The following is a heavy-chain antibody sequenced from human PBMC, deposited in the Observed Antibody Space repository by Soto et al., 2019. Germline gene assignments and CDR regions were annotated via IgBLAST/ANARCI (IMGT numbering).Heavy chain of an antibody. J-gene: IGHJ6*02. CDR1: GFTFSSYW. D-gene: IGHD2-15*01. CDR3: ARGVAGYYAMDV. CDR2: INSDGSTT. V-gene: IGHV3-74*01. Sequence: EVQLVESGGGLVQPGGSLRLSCAASGFTFSSYWIHWVRQAPGKGLVWVSRINSDGSTTNYADSAKGRFTISRDNAKTTRYLQVDSLRAEDTAVYYCARGVAGYYAMDVWGQGTTGTVSS.